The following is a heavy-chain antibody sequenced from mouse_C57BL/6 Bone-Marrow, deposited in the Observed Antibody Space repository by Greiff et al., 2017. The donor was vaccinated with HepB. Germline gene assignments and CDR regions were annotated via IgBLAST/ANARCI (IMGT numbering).Heavy chain of an antibody. CDR3: ARDYGSSYEYFDV. Sequence: VKLQESGAELVRPGSSVKLSCKASGYTFTSYWMDWVKQRPGQGLEWIGNIYPSDSETHYNQKFKDKATLTVDKSSSTAYMQLSSLTSEDSAVYYCARDYGSSYEYFDVWGTGTTVTVSS. CDR1: GYTFTSYW. CDR2: IYPSDSET. J-gene: IGHJ1*03. D-gene: IGHD1-1*01. V-gene: IGHV1-61*01.